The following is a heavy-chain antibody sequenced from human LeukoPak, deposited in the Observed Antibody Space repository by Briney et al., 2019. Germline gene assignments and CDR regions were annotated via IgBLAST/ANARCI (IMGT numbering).Heavy chain of an antibody. V-gene: IGHV3-33*01. D-gene: IGHD4-17*01. Sequence: GGSLRLSCAASGFTFSSYGMHWVRQAPGKGLEWVAVIWYDGSNKYYADSVKGRFTISRDNSKNTLYLQMNSLRAEDTAVYYCARRSMVTTPYYYYGMDVWGKGTTVTASS. J-gene: IGHJ6*04. CDR1: GFTFSSYG. CDR2: IWYDGSNK. CDR3: ARRSMVTTPYYYYGMDV.